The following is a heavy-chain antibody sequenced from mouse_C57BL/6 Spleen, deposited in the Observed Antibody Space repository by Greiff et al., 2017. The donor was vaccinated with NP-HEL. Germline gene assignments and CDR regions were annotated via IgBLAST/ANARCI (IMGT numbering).Heavy chain of an antibody. Sequence: VQLQQSGAELARPGASVKLSCKASGYTFTSYGISWVKQRTGQGLEWIGEIYHRSGNTYYNEKFKGKATLTADKSSSTAYMELRSLTSEDSAVYFCAREDGYWGQGTLVTVSA. CDR1: GYTFTSYG. J-gene: IGHJ3*01. CDR3: AREDGY. V-gene: IGHV1-81*01. CDR2: IYHRSGNT. D-gene: IGHD2-3*01.